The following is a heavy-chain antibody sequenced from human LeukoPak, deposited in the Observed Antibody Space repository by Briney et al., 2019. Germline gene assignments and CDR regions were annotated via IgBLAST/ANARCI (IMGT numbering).Heavy chain of an antibody. J-gene: IGHJ4*02. V-gene: IGHV3-30*02. CDR3: ARERQNKDFWSGGDY. Sequence: GGSLRLSCAASGFTFSSYGMHWVRQAPGKGLEWVAFIRYDGSNKYYADSVKGRFTISRDNAKNSLYLQMNTLRPEDTAVYYCARERQNKDFWSGGDYWGQGTMVTVSS. CDR2: IRYDGSNK. D-gene: IGHD3-3*01. CDR1: GFTFSSYG.